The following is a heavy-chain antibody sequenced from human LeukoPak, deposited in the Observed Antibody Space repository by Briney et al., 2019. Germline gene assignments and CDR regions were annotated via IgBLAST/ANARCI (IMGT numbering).Heavy chain of an antibody. CDR3: AKDPTSILWFGELLSSPDY. D-gene: IGHD3-10*01. J-gene: IGHJ4*02. CDR1: GFTFRSYA. CDR2: FRGSGGST. V-gene: IGHV3-23*01. Sequence: PGGPLRPPCAASGFTFRSYALGWVRQAPGKGLGWVSAFRGSGGSTYYADSVKGRFTISRDNSKNTLYLQMNSLRAEDTAVYYCAKDPTSILWFGELLSSPDYWGQGTLVTVSS.